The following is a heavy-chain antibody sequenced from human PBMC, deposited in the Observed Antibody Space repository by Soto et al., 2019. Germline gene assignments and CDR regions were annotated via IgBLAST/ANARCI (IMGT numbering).Heavy chain of an antibody. Sequence: SETLSLTCIVSGGSITSHHWSWIRQFPGKGLEWIAYTSYTGNTNYNPSLQSRLSMSIDKSQNQFTLKLNSVTAADTATYYCARMSYFYDKWYFDLWGRGTLVTVSS. CDR1: GGSITSHH. CDR3: ARMSYFYDKWYFDL. J-gene: IGHJ2*01. V-gene: IGHV4-59*08. CDR2: TSYTGNT. D-gene: IGHD3-22*01.